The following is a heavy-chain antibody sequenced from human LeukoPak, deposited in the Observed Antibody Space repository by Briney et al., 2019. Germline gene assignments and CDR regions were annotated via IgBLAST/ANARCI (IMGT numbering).Heavy chain of an antibody. V-gene: IGHV3-9*03. CDR1: GFTFDDYA. Sequence: GGSLRLSCAASGFTFDDYAMHWVRRAPGKGLEWVSGISWNSGSIGYADSVKGRFTISRDNAKNSLYLQMNSLRAEDMALYYCAKEVYYYDSSGYRSFDYWGQGTLVTVSS. CDR3: AKEVYYYDSSGYRSFDY. J-gene: IGHJ4*02. D-gene: IGHD3-22*01. CDR2: ISWNSGSI.